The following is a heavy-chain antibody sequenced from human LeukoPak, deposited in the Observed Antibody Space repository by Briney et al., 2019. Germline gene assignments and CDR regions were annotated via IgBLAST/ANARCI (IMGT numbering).Heavy chain of an antibody. V-gene: IGHV1-69*13. CDR1: GGTFSSYA. CDR2: IIPIFGTA. D-gene: IGHD5-18*01. Sequence: SVKVSCKASGGTFSSYAISWVRQAPGQGLEWMGGIIPIFGTANYAQKFQGRVTITADESTSTAYMELRSLRSDDTAVYYCARDFRKSGYSYGTGYWGQGTLVTVSP. CDR3: ARDFRKSGYSYGTGY. J-gene: IGHJ4*02.